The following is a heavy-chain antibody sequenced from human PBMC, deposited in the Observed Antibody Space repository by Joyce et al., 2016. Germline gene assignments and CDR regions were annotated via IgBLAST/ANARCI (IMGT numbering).Heavy chain of an antibody. CDR2: INPDTGNP. CDR1: GYTFTRYA. V-gene: IGHV1-3*01. Sequence: QVHLVQSGAEVRRRGASVPVSCKAAGYTFTRYALHWGRQAPGQSLEWMGRINPDTGNPVYSQKFQDRVTVTRDTSASTVYMELRTLRSEDTAMYYCARDTGRDWNLDYWGQGTLITVSS. D-gene: IGHD1-1*01. CDR3: ARDTGRDWNLDY. J-gene: IGHJ4*02.